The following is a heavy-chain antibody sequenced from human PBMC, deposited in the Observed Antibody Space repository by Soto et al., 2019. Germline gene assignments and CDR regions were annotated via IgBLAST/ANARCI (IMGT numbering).Heavy chain of an antibody. CDR2: FDPEDGET. Sequence: ASVKVSCKVSGYTLTELSMHWVRQAPGKGLEWMGGFDPEDGETIYAQKFQGRVTMTEDTSTDTAYMELRSLRSDDTAVYYCAKDQLYIRGVIHNWFDPWGQGTLVTVSS. V-gene: IGHV1-24*01. D-gene: IGHD3-10*02. CDR3: AKDQLYIRGVIHNWFDP. CDR1: GYTLTELS. J-gene: IGHJ5*02.